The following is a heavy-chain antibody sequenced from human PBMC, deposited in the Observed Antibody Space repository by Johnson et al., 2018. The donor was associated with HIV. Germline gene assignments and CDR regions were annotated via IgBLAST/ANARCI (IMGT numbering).Heavy chain of an antibody. Sequence: GEGGEGGGGGGGGVGSLRVGGSASGVGCRRESVSWVGPCPGKGLEWVSAISGSGGSTYYAASVKGRFTISRDNSKNTLYLQMNSLRAEDTAVYYCAKDPGITMIAHAFEIWGQGTRVTVSS. CDR3: AKDPGITMIAHAFEI. D-gene: IGHD3-22*01. CDR1: GVGCRRES. CDR2: ISGSGGST. V-gene: IGHV3-23*04. J-gene: IGHJ3*02.